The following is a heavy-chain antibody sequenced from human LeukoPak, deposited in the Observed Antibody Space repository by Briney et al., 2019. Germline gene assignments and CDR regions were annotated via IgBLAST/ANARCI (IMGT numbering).Heavy chain of an antibody. CDR1: GFTFSSYA. J-gene: IGHJ4*02. V-gene: IGHV3-30-3*01. Sequence: GGSLRLSCAASGFTFSSYAMHWVRQAPGKGLEWVAVISYDGSNKYYADSVKGRFTISRDNSKNMLYLQVNSLRAEDTAVYYWARGELYDFFSGYRFDYWGQGTLVTVSA. CDR2: ISYDGSNK. D-gene: IGHD3-3*01. CDR3: ARGELYDFFSGYRFDY.